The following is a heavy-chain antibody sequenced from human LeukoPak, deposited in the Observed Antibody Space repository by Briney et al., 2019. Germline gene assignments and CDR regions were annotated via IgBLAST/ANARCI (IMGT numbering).Heavy chain of an antibody. CDR2: MSYSGST. CDR3: ARDRRFDYGPNNLP. V-gene: IGHV4-39*02. J-gene: IGHJ5*02. CDR1: GGSISSSYYW. D-gene: IGHD4/OR15-4a*01. Sequence: PSETLSLTCTVSGGSISSSYYWWGWFRQPPGKRLEYIARMSYSGSTYYNPSLKSRVTISVDTSKNQFSLKLSSVTAADTAVYYCARDRRFDYGPNNLPWGQGTLVTVSS.